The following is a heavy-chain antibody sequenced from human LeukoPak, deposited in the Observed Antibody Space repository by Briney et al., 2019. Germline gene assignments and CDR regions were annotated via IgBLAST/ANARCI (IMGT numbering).Heavy chain of an antibody. CDR2: IIPIFGTA. CDR3: ARDPEYTPHDYSNYGSHAHHDPNYFDY. D-gene: IGHD4-11*01. J-gene: IGHJ4*02. V-gene: IGHV1-69*01. CDR1: GGTFSSYA. Sequence: ASVKVSCKASGGTFSSYAISWVRQAPGQGLEWMGGIIPIFGTANYAQKFQGRVTITADESTSTAYMELSSLRSEDTAVYYCARDPEYTPHDYSNYGSHAHHDPNYFDYWGQGTLVTVSS.